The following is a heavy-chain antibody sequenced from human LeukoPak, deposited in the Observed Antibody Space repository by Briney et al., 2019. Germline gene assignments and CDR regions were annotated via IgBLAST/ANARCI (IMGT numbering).Heavy chain of an antibody. Sequence: GKSLRLSCAASGFTFISYAFHWVRQAPGKGLEWVAFIQDDGTTKYYADSVKGRFTISRDNSKNTLYLEMNSLRADDTSLYYCVKDIRRGDNYGYDQFAYWGQGTLVTVSS. CDR1: GFTFISYA. J-gene: IGHJ4*02. CDR3: VKDIRRGDNYGYDQFAY. V-gene: IGHV3-30*04. D-gene: IGHD5-18*01. CDR2: IQDDGTTK.